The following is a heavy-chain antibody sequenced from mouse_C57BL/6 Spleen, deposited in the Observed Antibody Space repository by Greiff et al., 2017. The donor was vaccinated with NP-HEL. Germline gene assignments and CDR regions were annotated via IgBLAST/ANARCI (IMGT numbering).Heavy chain of an antibody. Sequence: EVQGVESGGGFLQPGGSLKLSCAASGFTFSSYAMSWVRQTPEKRLEWVATISDGGSYTYYPDNVKGRFTISRDNAKNNLYLQMSHLKSEDTAMYYCARALTGFAYWGQGTLVTVSA. D-gene: IGHD4-1*01. V-gene: IGHV5-4*01. CDR2: ISDGGSYT. CDR1: GFTFSSYA. CDR3: ARALTGFAY. J-gene: IGHJ3*01.